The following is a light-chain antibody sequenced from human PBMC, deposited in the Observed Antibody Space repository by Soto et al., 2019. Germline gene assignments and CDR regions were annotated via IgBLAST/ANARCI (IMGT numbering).Light chain of an antibody. Sequence: VFRQSPVTLSLSPGERATLSCRASQSVSSSYLAWYQQKPGQAPRLLIYDASNRATGVPVRFSGSGSGTDFALTIRSLEPGDFAVYYCQLRTNWLITFGQGTRLEIK. CDR1: QSVSSSY. CDR2: DAS. V-gene: IGKV3D-20*02. CDR3: QLRTNWLIT. J-gene: IGKJ5*01.